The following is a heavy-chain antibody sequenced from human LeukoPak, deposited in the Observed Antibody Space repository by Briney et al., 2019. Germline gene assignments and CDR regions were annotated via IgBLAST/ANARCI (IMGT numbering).Heavy chain of an antibody. D-gene: IGHD3-3*01. CDR3: ASTLIFGVVIGAFDI. CDR1: GYTFTGYY. Sequence: ASVKVSCKASGYTFTGYYMHWMRQAPGQGLEWMGWINPNSGGTNYAQKFQGRVTMTRDTSISAAYMELSRLRSDDTAVYYCASTLIFGVVIGAFDIWGQGTMVTVSS. CDR2: INPNSGGT. J-gene: IGHJ3*02. V-gene: IGHV1-2*02.